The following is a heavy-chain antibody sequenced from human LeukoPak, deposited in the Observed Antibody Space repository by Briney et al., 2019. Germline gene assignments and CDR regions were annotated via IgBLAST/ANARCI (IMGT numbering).Heavy chain of an antibody. J-gene: IGHJ5*02. V-gene: IGHV1-24*01. Sequence: GASVKVSCKVSGYTLTELSMHWVRQAPGKGLEWMGGFDPEVGETIYAQKFQGRVTMTEDTSTDTAYMELSSLRSEDTAVYYCATFQPIWFGEFTTSPWGQGTLVTVSS. D-gene: IGHD3-10*01. CDR1: GYTLTELS. CDR3: ATFQPIWFGEFTTSP. CDR2: FDPEVGET.